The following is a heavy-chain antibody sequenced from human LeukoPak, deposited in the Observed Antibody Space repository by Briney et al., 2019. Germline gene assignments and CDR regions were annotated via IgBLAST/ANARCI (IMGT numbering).Heavy chain of an antibody. CDR1: GFTFSSYS. J-gene: IGHJ4*02. D-gene: IGHD5-24*01. Sequence: GSLRLSCAASGFTFSSYSMNWIRQPPGKGLEWIGEINHSGSTNYNPSLKSRVTISVDTSKNQFSLKLSSVTAADTAVYYCARGFSFVQMATITSFDYWGQGTLVTVSS. V-gene: IGHV4-34*01. CDR3: ARGFSFVQMATITSFDY. CDR2: INHSGST.